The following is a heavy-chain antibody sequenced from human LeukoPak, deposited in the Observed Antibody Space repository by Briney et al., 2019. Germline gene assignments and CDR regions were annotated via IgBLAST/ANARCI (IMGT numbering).Heavy chain of an antibody. CDR2: ISSNGGST. J-gene: IGHJ4*02. D-gene: IGHD1-26*01. Sequence: GGSLRLSCAASGFTFSSYAMHWVRQAPGKGLEYVSAISSNGGSTYYANSVKGRFTISRDNSKNTLYLQMGSLRAEDMAVYYCARDPESELIVGANGGFDYWGQGTLVTVSS. CDR1: GFTFSSYA. V-gene: IGHV3-64*01. CDR3: ARDPESELIVGANGGFDY.